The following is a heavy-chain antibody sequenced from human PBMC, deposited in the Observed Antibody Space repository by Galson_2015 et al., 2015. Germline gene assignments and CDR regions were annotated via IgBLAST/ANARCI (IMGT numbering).Heavy chain of an antibody. V-gene: IGHV3-30-3*01. CDR3: ARERRFLERYLRTSYYGMDV. Sequence: SLRLSCAASGFTFSSYAMHWVRQAPGKGLEWVAVISYDGSNKYYADSVKGRFTISRDNSKNTLYLQMNSLRAEDTAVYYCARERRFLERYLRTSYYGMDVWGQGTTVTVSS. CDR2: ISYDGSNK. J-gene: IGHJ6*02. CDR1: GFTFSSYA. D-gene: IGHD3-3*01.